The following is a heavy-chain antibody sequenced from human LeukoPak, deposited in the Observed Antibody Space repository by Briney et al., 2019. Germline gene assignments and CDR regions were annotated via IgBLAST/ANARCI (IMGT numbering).Heavy chain of an antibody. CDR1: GFTVSSNH. CDR3: ARDSSSYYFDY. Sequence: PGGSLRLSCAASGFTVSSNHMNWVRQAPGKGLEWVSIIYTGGTTHYADSLKDRFTISRDDSINTLYLQMNSLRAEDTGVYYCARDSSSYYFDYWGQGTLVTVSS. D-gene: IGHD6-6*01. V-gene: IGHV3-66*01. CDR2: IYTGGTT. J-gene: IGHJ4*02.